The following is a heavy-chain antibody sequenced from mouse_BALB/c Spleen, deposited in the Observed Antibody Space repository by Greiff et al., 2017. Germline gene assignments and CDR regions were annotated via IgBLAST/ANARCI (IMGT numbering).Heavy chain of an antibody. CDR1: GYTFTSYW. CDR3: ARRELGRRYFDV. J-gene: IGHJ1*01. CDR2: IDPSDSYT. D-gene: IGHD4-1*01. V-gene: IGHV1-69*02. Sequence: QVQLQQPGAELVKPGASVKLSCKASGYTFTSYWMHWVKQRPGQGLEWIGEIDPSDSYTNYNQKFKGKATLTVEKSSSTAYMQLSSLTSEDSAVYYCARRELGRRYFDVWGAGTTVTVSS.